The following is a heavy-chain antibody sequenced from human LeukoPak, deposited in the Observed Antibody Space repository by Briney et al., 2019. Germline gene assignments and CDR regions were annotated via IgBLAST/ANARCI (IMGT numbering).Heavy chain of an antibody. CDR2: ISYDGSNK. CDR1: GFTLSSYA. V-gene: IGHV3-30*04. J-gene: IGHJ4*02. D-gene: IGHD5-18*01. Sequence: GRSLRLSCAASGFTLSSYAMHWVRQAPGKGLEWVAVISYDGSNKYYADSVKGRFTISRDNSKNTLYLQMNSLRAEDTAVYYCAREAIEQLWLDYWGQGTLVTVS. CDR3: AREAIEQLWLDY.